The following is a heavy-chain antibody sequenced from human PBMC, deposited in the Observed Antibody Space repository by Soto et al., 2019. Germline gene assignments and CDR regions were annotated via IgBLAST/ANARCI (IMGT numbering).Heavy chain of an antibody. CDR1: GFTFSRYA. D-gene: IGHD6-13*01. J-gene: IGHJ4*02. CDR2: ISYDASDK. V-gene: IGHV3-30-3*01. CDR3: ARPNSSSSAPFHY. Sequence: QVQLVESGGGVVQPGRSLRLSCAASGFTFSRYAMHWVRQAAGKGLEWVAIISYDASDKYYADSVKGRFTISRDNSKNPLYLQMISLRAEDWSVYSCARPNSSSSAPFHYWGQGTLVTVSS.